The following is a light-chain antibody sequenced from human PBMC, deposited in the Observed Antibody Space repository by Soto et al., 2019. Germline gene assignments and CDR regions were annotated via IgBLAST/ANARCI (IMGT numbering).Light chain of an antibody. CDR3: SSYTTSSTRV. CDR1: SSDVGGYHS. Sequence: QSALTQPASVSGSPGQSITISCTGTSSDVGGYHSVSWYQQHPGIAPKLMIYEVSNRPSGVSNRFSGSKSGNTASLTISGLQAEDEADHYCSSYTTSSTRVFGGGTKLTVL. J-gene: IGLJ2*01. CDR2: EVS. V-gene: IGLV2-14*01.